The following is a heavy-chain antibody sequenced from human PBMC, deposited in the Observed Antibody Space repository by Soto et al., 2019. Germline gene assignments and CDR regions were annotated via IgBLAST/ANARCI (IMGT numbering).Heavy chain of an antibody. CDR2: FHYGEST. D-gene: IGHD2-8*02. CDR1: GGSISSGPYS. V-gene: IGHV4-39*07. CDR3: ARDKITGLFDY. Sequence: SETLSLTCTVSGGSISSGPYSLGWIRPPPGEGLEWIATFHYGESTHYNPSLESRVTISVDTSKNQFSLKLTSVTVADTAVYYCARDKITGLFDYWGQGTLVTVSS. J-gene: IGHJ4*02.